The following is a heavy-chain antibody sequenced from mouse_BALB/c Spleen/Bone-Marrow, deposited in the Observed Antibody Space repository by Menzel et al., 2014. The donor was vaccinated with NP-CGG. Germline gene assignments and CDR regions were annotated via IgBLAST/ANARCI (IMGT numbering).Heavy chain of an antibody. CDR2: ILPGSDST. CDR3: ASWGYDGSFYAMDS. Sequence: VQLVESSAELMKPGASGKISCKATAYTFSSYWIEWVKQRPGHGLEWIGEILPGSDSTNYNEKFKGKATFTADPSSNAGYMQLSSMTSEDSAVYYCASWGYDGSFYAMDSRAQRTSVTVSS. CDR1: AYTFSSYW. J-gene: IGHJ4*01. V-gene: IGHV1-9*01. D-gene: IGHD2-3*01.